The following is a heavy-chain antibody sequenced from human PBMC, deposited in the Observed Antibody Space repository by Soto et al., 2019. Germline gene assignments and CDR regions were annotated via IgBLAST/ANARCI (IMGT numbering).Heavy chain of an antibody. CDR3: ARVSADVPE. CDR2: IDPKSGGT. Sequence: QLVQSGAEVKKPGASVRVSCKTSGPTFIAYYIHWVRQAPGQGLEWMGWIDPKSGGTTYEQKFLGRGTMTRDTSINTAYMDLNRLTSDDTAVYYCARVSADVPEWGQGTLITVSS. D-gene: IGHD6-6*01. J-gene: IGHJ4*02. V-gene: IGHV1-2*02. CDR1: GPTFIAYY.